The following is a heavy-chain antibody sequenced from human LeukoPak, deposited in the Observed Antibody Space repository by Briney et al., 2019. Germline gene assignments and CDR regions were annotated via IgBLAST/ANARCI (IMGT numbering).Heavy chain of an antibody. V-gene: IGHV1-2*02. CDR1: GYTFTGYY. D-gene: IGHD3-10*01. Sequence: GASVKVSCKASGYTFTGYYMHWVRQAPGQGLEWMGWINPNSGGTNYAQKFQGRVTMTRDTSISTAYMELSRLRSDDTAVYYCARGLMVRGVPPGYWGKGTLVTVSS. CDR2: INPNSGGT. J-gene: IGHJ4*02. CDR3: ARGLMVRGVPPGY.